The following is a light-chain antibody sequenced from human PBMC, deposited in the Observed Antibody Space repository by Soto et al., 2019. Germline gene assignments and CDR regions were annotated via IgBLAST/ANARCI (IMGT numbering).Light chain of an antibody. V-gene: IGLV2-14*01. J-gene: IGLJ2*01. CDR2: EVT. CDR1: SSDVGGYNY. CDR3: SSYTSSGAVV. Sequence: QSALTQPASVSGSPGQSITISCTGTSSDVGGYNYVSWYQQHPGKAPKLMIYEVTDRPSGVSNRFSGSKSANTASPTISGLQAEDEADYYCSSYTSSGAVVFGGGTKLTVL.